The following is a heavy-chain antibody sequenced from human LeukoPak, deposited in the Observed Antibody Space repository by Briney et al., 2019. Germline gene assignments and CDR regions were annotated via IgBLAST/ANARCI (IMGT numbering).Heavy chain of an antibody. V-gene: IGHV4-39*01. J-gene: IGHJ4*02. CDR1: GGSISSSSYY. CDR2: IYYNGRT. CDR3: ARQGGVGATGSPDD. Sequence: SETLSLTCSVSGGSISSSSYYWGWIRQPPGKGLEWIGSIYYNGRTYYNPSLKGRVTVSVDPSKNQFSLKLTSVTAADTAVYYCARQGGVGATGSPDDWGQGTLVTVSS. D-gene: IGHD1-26*01.